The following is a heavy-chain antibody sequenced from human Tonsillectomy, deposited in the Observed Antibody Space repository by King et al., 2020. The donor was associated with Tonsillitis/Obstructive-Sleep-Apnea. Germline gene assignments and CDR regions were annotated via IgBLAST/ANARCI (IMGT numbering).Heavy chain of an antibody. CDR1: GGSVSSSSYY. Sequence: QLQESGPGLVRPSETLSLTCTVSGGSVSSSSYYWGWIRQPPGKGLEWIGSVYYSGSTYYNPSLKSRVTMSVDTSNNQFSLKLSSVTATVTAVYYCARHVVYSLSYNWFDPWGQGTLVTVSS. CDR2: VYYSGST. CDR3: ARHVVYSLSYNWFDP. V-gene: IGHV4-39*01. J-gene: IGHJ5*02. D-gene: IGHD4-11*01.